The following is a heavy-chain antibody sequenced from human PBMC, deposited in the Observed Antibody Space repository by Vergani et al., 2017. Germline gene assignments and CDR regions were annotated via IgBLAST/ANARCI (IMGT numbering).Heavy chain of an antibody. J-gene: IGHJ6*03. V-gene: IGHV4-59*12. CDR3: ARGSQRMAYYYYYYMDV. CDR2: IYYSGST. Sequence: QVQLQESGPGLVKPSETLSLTCTVSGGPISCYYRSWIPQPPGKGLEWIGYIYYSGSTNYNPSLKSPVTRAVDTSKNQFSLKLSSVTAAETAVYYCARGSQRMAYYYYYYMDVWGKGTTVTVSS. CDR1: GGPISCYY. D-gene: IGHD5-24*01.